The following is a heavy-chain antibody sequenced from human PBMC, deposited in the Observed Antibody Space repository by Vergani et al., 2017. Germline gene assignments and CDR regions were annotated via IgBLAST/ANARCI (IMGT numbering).Heavy chain of an antibody. Sequence: QVRLQESGPGLVKPSETLSLTCSVSGGSMSGYYWSRIRQPPGEELEWIGYMYHSGSTNYNPSLETRVTISGDTSKNQFSLKLNSVTAADTAVYYCGRVADFYGLGSRLLDLWGQGILVTVSS. CDR3: GRVADFYGLGSRLLDL. CDR1: GGSMSGYY. D-gene: IGHD3-10*01. J-gene: IGHJ5*02. V-gene: IGHV4-59*01. CDR2: MYHSGST.